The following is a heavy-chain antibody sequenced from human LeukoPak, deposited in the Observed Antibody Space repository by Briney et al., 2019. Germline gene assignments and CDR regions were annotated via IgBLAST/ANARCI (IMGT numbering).Heavy chain of an antibody. V-gene: IGHV1-69*05. CDR1: GGTFSSYA. CDR2: IIPIFGTA. J-gene: IGHJ6*03. CDR3: ARDGGHVITPYMDV. D-gene: IGHD3-16*01. Sequence: GASVKVFCKASGGTFSSYAISWVRQAPGQGLEWMRRIIPIFGTANYAQKFQGRVTITTDESTSTAYMELSSLRSEDTAVYYCARDGGHVITPYMDVWGKGTTVTVSS.